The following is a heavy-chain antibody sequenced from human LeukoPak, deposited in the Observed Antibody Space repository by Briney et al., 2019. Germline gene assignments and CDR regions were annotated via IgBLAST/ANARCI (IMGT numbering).Heavy chain of an antibody. D-gene: IGHD6-13*01. CDR1: GGSISSYY. CDR2: IYYSGST. CDR3: ARAPGSSSWGFDY. V-gene: IGHV4-59*01. J-gene: IGHJ4*02. Sequence: SETLSLTCTVSGGSISSYYWSWIRQPPGKGLEWIGYIYYSGSTNYSPSLKSRVTISVDTSKNQFSLKLSSVTAADTAVYYCARAPGSSSWGFDYWGQGTLVTVSS.